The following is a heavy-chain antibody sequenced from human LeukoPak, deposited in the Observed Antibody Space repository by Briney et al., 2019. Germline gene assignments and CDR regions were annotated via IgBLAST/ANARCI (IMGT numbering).Heavy chain of an antibody. V-gene: IGHV1-18*01. CDR2: ISAYNGNT. J-gene: IGHJ4*02. D-gene: IGHD4-17*01. CDR3: ARDSLNQELFAINNYGPYTYEF. Sequence: GASVKVSCKASGYTFTSYGISWVRQAPGQGLEWMGWISAYNGNTNYAQKLQGRVTMTTDTSTSTAYMELRSLTSDDTAVYYCARDSLNQELFAINNYGPYTYEFWGQGSLVIVSS. CDR1: GYTFTSYG.